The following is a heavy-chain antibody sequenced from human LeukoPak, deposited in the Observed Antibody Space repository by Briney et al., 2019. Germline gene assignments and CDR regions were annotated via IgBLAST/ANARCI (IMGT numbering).Heavy chain of an antibody. CDR1: GYIFTNYG. V-gene: IGHV1-18*01. CDR3: ARGINWNYAFDI. D-gene: IGHD1-7*01. Sequence: ASVKVSCKASGYIFTNYGITWVRQAPGQGLEWMGWISAYNGNTNYAQKLQGRVTMTTDTSTSTAYMELRSLRSDDTAVYYCARGINWNYAFDIWGQGTMVTVSS. CDR2: ISAYNGNT. J-gene: IGHJ3*02.